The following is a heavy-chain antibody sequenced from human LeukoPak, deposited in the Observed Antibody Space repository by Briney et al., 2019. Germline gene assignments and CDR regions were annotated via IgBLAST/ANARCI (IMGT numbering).Heavy chain of an antibody. V-gene: IGHV4-31*03. CDR1: GGSISSGGYY. Sequence: PSETLSLTCTVSGGSISSGGYYWSWIRQHPGKGLEWIGYIYYSGSTYYNPSLKSRVTVSVDTSKNQFSLKLSSVTAADTAVYYCARGVLNCSSTSCSYYFDYWGQGTLVTVSS. CDR2: IYYSGST. CDR3: ARGVLNCSSTSCSYYFDY. D-gene: IGHD2-2*01. J-gene: IGHJ4*02.